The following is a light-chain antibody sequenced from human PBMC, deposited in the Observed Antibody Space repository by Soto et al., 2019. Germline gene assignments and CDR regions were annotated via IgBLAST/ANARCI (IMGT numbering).Light chain of an antibody. CDR3: QTWGTGIRV. V-gene: IGLV4-69*01. Sequence: QSVLTQSPSASASLGASVKLTCTLSSGHSSYAIAWHQQQPEKGPRYLMKLNSDGRHSKGDGIHDRFSGSSSGAERYLTISSLQSEDEANYYCQTWGTGIRVFGGGTKLTVL. J-gene: IGLJ3*02. CDR1: SGHSSYA. CDR2: LNSDGRH.